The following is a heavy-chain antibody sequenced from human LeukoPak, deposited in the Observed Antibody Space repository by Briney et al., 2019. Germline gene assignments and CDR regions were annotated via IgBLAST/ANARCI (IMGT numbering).Heavy chain of an antibody. D-gene: IGHD1-26*01. CDR3: ARDQSGSYYGTIDY. J-gene: IGHJ4*02. Sequence: GGSLRLSCAASGFTFSNAWMNWVRQAPGKGLEWVSSISSSSSYIYYADSVKGRFTISRDNAKNSLYLQMNSLRAEDTAVYYCARDQSGSYYGTIDYWGQGTLVTVSS. CDR1: GFTFSNAW. V-gene: IGHV3-21*01. CDR2: ISSSSSYI.